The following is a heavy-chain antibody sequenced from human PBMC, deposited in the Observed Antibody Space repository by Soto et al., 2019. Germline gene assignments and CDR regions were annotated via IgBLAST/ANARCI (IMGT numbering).Heavy chain of an antibody. Sequence: GGSLRLCCAASGFSVSTNYMSWVRQAPGKGLEWVSVIYSGGNTFYTDSVKGRFIISRDIYKNTLFLQMNSLRAEDTAVYYCARDFPLSEYRFSGSYYYNHWGQGTLVTVSS. V-gene: IGHV3-53*01. J-gene: IGHJ4*02. CDR2: IYSGGNT. CDR3: ARDFPLSEYRFSGSYYYNH. D-gene: IGHD1-26*01. CDR1: GFSVSTNY.